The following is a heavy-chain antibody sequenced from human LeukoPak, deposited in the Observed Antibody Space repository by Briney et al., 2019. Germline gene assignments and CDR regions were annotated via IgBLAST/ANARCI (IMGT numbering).Heavy chain of an antibody. Sequence: ASVKVSCKASGYTFTGYYMHWVRQAPGQGLEWTGWINPNSGGTNYAQKFQGRVTMTRDTSISTAYMELSRLRSDDTAVYYCARGAEYYYDYHHPEHHYFDYWGQGTLVTVSS. CDR3: ARGAEYYYDYHHPEHHYFDY. V-gene: IGHV1-2*02. CDR1: GYTFTGYY. CDR2: INPNSGGT. D-gene: IGHD3-22*01. J-gene: IGHJ4*02.